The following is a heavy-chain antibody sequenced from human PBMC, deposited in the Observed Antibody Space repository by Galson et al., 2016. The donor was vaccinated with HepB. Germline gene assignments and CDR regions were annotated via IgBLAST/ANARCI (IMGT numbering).Heavy chain of an antibody. CDR1: GFTFSTYN. V-gene: IGHV3-21*01. CDR2: ITRSSYK. CDR3: ARDSDYYDNRGYFLFPDY. Sequence: SLILSCAASGFTFSTYNMNEVRQAPGNGLEWVSSITRSSYKYYADSLNGRFTISRDNAKNSLYLQMNSLRAEDTAVYYCARDSDYYDNRGYFLFPDYWGPGTLVTVSA. J-gene: IGHJ4*02. D-gene: IGHD3-22*01.